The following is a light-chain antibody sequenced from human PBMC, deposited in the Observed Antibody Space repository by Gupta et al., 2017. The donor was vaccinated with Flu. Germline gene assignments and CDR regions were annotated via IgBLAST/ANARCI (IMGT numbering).Light chain of an antibody. CDR3: QQNGSSPRNN. Sequence: EIVLTQSPGTLSLSPGERATLSCRASQSVSSSYLAWYQQKPGQAPRLLIYGASSRATGIPDRFSGSGSGTDFTLTISRREPEDFAVYYCQQNGSSPRNNFGQGTKLEIK. V-gene: IGKV3-20*01. J-gene: IGKJ2*01. CDR1: QSVSSSY. CDR2: GAS.